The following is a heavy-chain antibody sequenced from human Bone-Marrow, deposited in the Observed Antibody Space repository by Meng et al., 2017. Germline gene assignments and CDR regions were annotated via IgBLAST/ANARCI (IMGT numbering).Heavy chain of an antibody. Sequence: VQLQGSGPGLVKPSGTLSLTCAVSGGSISSSNWWSWVRQPPGKGLEWIGEIYHSGSTNYNPSLKSRVIISVDTSKNQFSLRLNSVTAADTAVYYCASLYGDSSVWYLDLWGRGTLVTVSS. CDR3: ASLYGDSSVWYLDL. CDR2: IYHSGST. V-gene: IGHV4-4*02. D-gene: IGHD4-17*01. CDR1: GGSISSSNW. J-gene: IGHJ2*01.